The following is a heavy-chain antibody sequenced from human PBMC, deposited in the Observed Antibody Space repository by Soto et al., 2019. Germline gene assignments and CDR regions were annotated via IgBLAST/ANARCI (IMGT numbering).Heavy chain of an antibody. CDR3: ARRGSGVTRGLHY. CDR1: GLTSGSYW. V-gene: IGHV3-74*01. CDR2: INTEGSST. D-gene: IGHD2-15*01. Sequence: EVQLVESGGGLVQPGGSLRLSCAASGLTSGSYWMNWVRQAPGRGLVWISRINTEGSSTSYVDSVQGRFTISRDNGKNTLFLQMNSLRGEDTAVYYCARRGSGVTRGLHYWGQGTLVTVSS. J-gene: IGHJ4*02.